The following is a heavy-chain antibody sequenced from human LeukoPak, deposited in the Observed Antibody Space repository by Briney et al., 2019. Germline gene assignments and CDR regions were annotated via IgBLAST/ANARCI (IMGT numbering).Heavy chain of an antibody. D-gene: IGHD3-10*01. CDR3: ARGRGPYGWFDP. Sequence: GGSLRLSCAASGFTSSSYWVHWVRQAPGKGLVWVSRINSDGSSINYADSVKGRLTISRDNAKNTLYLQMNSLRAEDAAVYYCARGRGPYGWFDPWGQGTLVTVSS. CDR1: GFTSSSYW. V-gene: IGHV3-74*01. J-gene: IGHJ5*02. CDR2: INSDGSSI.